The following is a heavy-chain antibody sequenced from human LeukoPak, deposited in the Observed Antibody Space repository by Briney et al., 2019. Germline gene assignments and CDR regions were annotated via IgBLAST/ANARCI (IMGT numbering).Heavy chain of an antibody. CDR1: GFTFSSYA. CDR2: ISYDGSNK. Sequence: PGGSLRLSCAASGFTFSSYAMHWVRQAPGKGLEWVAVISYDGSNKYYADSVKGRFTISRDNSKNTLYLQMNSLRAEDTAVYYCARDRWELLSNSYHYCGLDVWGQGTTVTVSS. CDR3: ARDRWELLSNSYHYCGLDV. D-gene: IGHD2-15*01. J-gene: IGHJ6*02. V-gene: IGHV3-30-3*01.